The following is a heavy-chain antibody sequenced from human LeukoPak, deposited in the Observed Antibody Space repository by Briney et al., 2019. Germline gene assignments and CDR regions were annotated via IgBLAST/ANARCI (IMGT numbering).Heavy chain of an antibody. J-gene: IGHJ5*01. CDR1: GFTFSSYG. CDR2: IPYDSSNK. D-gene: IGHD2-2*02. V-gene: IGHV3-30*18. Sequence: PRGSLRLSCAGSGFTFSSYGMHWVRQAPGKGLEWVAVIPYDSSNKYYTDSVKGRFTTSRDNSQNTLYLQMHSLRTEDTAVYYCAKNRIPTAITPDSWGQGTLVTVSS. CDR3: AKNRIPTAITPDS.